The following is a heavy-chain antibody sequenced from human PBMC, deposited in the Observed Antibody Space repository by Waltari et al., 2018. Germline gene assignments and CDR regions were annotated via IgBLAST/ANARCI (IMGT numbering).Heavy chain of an antibody. CDR3: ARGGFYYEGLAGWFDP. CDR1: GGSISSGRYY. Sequence: VKLQESGPGLVKPSQTLSLTCTVSGGSISSGRYYWSWIRQPAGKGLEWIGYIYTSGSTNYNPSLKSRVTISVDTSKNQFSLKLSSVTAADTAVYYCARGGFYYEGLAGWFDPWGQGTLVTVSS. V-gene: IGHV4-61*09. CDR2: IYTSGST. J-gene: IGHJ5*02. D-gene: IGHD3-22*01.